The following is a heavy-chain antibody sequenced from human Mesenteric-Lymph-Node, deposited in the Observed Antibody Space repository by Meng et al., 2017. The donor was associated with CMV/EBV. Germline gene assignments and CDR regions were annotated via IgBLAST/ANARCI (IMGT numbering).Heavy chain of an antibody. CDR1: GFTFGDYS. D-gene: IGHD2-21*02. V-gene: IGHV3-66*02. J-gene: IGHJ6*02. CDR2: IYSGGST. CDR3: AREVGGDHGMDV. Sequence: GESLKISCAASGFTFGDYSMHWVRQAPGKGLEWVSVIYSGGSTYYADSVKGRFTISRDNSKNTLYLQMNSLRAEDTAVYYCAREVGGDHGMDVWGQGTTVTVSS.